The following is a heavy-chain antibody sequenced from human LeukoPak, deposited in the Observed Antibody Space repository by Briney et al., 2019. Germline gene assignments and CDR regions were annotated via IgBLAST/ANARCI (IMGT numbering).Heavy chain of an antibody. V-gene: IGHV3-21*01. CDR1: GFTFSSYS. J-gene: IGHJ3*02. CDR2: ISSSSSYI. D-gene: IGHD2-15*01. CDR3: ARGYCSGGSCYEAFDI. Sequence: GSLRLSCAASGFTFSSYSMNWVRQAPGKGLEWVSSISSSSSYIYYADSVKGRFTISRDNAKNSLYLQMNSLRAEDTAVYYCARGYCSGGSCYEAFDIWGQGTMVTVSS.